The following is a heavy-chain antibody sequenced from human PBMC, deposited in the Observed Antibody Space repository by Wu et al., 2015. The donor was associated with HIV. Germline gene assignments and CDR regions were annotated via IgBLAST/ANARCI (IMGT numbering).Heavy chain of an antibody. V-gene: IGHV1-2*02. CDR1: GYTFDDYK. J-gene: IGHJ4*02. CDR3: ARSHKWLRLRYEGNFDY. CDR2: INPYSGGT. Sequence: QVQLVQSGAEVKKPGASVKVSCETFGYTFDDYKIHWVRQAPGQGLEWMGWINPYSGGTHYAQKFQGRVTMARDASINTTYMELTRLRSDDTAVYYCARSHKWLRLRYEGNFDYWGQGTLVTVSS. D-gene: IGHD5-12*01.